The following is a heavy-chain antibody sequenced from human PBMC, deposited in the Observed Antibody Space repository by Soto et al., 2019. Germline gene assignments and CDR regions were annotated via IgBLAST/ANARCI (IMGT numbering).Heavy chain of an antibody. V-gene: IGHV3-74*01. CDR1: RFTFSSYW. J-gene: IGHJ4*02. CDR3: ARVSLHYYDSSGPNPD. CDR2: INSDGSST. Sequence: GGSLRLSCAASRFTFSSYWMHWVRQAPGKGLVWVSRINSDGSSTSYADSVKGRFTISRDNAKNTLYLQMNSLRAEDTAVYYCARVSLHYYDSSGPNPDWGQGTLVTVSS. D-gene: IGHD3-22*01.